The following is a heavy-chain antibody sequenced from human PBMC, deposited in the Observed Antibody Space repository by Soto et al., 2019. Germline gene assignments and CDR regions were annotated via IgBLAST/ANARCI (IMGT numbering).Heavy chain of an antibody. CDR1: GFTLTDLW. J-gene: IGHJ3*02. CDR2: LDPQHGET. V-gene: IGHV1-24*01. CDR3: AGRYRYSSSGDAFDI. D-gene: IGHD6-13*01. Sequence: GASVKVSCKVSGFTLTDLWMHWVRQAPGKGLEWMGRLDPQHGETGYAQKLQGRLTMTKNTSISTAYMELSSLRSEDTAVYYCAGRYRYSSSGDAFDIWGQGTMVTVSS.